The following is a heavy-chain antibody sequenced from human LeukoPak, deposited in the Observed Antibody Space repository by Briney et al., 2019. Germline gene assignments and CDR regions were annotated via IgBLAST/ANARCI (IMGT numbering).Heavy chain of an antibody. V-gene: IGHV3-53*01. Sequence: AGSLRLSCAASGFTVSSNYMSWVRQAPGKGLEWVSVIYSGGSTYYADSVKGRFTISRDNSKNTLYLQMNSLRAEDTAVYYCAGEIRDWYFDLWGRGTLVTVSS. CDR3: AGEIRDWYFDL. CDR1: GFTVSSNY. J-gene: IGHJ2*01. CDR2: IYSGGST. D-gene: IGHD3-10*01.